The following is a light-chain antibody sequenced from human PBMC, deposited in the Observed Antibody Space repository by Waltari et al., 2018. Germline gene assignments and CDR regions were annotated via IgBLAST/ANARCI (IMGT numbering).Light chain of an antibody. J-gene: IGLJ2*01. CDR3: SSYTRSSALV. Sequence: QSALTQPASVSGSPGQSITIPCTGTSSDVGGYTYVPWYQRDPGKAPKLMIYIVTVRPSGLSXRFSGSKSGNTASLIISGLQAEDEADYFCSSYTRSSALVFGGGTKLTVL. V-gene: IGLV2-14*03. CDR1: SSDVGGYTY. CDR2: IVT.